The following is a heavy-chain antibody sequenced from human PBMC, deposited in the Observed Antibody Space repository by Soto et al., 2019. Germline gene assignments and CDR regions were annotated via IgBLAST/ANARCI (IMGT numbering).Heavy chain of an antibody. J-gene: IGHJ3*02. CDR3: AKALYTSGWHRPQPFHI. Sequence: EVQLMESGGGLVQPGRSLRLSCEVSGFSFDDYAMYWFRQATGKGLEWVSGIKWNRDSMAYAASVKGRFTVSRDNANNSLYLQMNSLRPEDTALYYCAKALYTSGWHRPQPFHIWGQGTMVTVAS. CDR1: GFSFDDYA. V-gene: IGHV3-9*01. CDR2: IKWNRDSM. D-gene: IGHD6-19*01.